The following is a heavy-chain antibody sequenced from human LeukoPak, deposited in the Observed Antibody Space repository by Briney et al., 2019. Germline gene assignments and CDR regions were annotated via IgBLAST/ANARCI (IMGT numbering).Heavy chain of an antibody. Sequence: PGGSLRLSCAASRFTFSSYAMHWVRQAPGKGLEWVAVISYDGSNKYYADSVKGRFTISRDNSKNTLYLQMNSLRAEDTAVYYCARDEDSGYDPKHAFDIWGQGTMVTVSS. J-gene: IGHJ3*02. V-gene: IGHV3-30*04. CDR1: RFTFSSYA. CDR2: ISYDGSNK. CDR3: ARDEDSGYDPKHAFDI. D-gene: IGHD5-12*01.